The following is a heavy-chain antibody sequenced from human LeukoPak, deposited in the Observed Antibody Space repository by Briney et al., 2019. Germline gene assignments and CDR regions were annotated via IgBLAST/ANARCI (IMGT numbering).Heavy chain of an antibody. CDR3: ARSGYYDGADY. Sequence: PSQTLSLTCTVSGGSISSGSCYWSWIRQPAGKGLEWIGRIYTSGSTNYNPSLKSRVTISVDTSKNQFSLKLSSVTAADTAVYYCARSGYYDGADYWGQGTLVTVSS. CDR1: GGSISSGSCY. J-gene: IGHJ4*02. CDR2: IYTSGST. D-gene: IGHD3-22*01. V-gene: IGHV4-61*02.